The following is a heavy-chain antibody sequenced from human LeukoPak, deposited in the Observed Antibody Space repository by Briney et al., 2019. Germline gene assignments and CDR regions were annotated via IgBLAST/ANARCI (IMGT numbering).Heavy chain of an antibody. Sequence: SETLSLTCTVSGASISSYYWSWIRQPAGKGLEWIGRIHTSGYTKYNPSLKGRVTMSADTSKNQFSLKLSSVTAADTAVYYCARGIAAGWDDAFDIWGQGTMVTVSS. CDR3: ARGIAAGWDDAFDI. CDR2: IHTSGYT. V-gene: IGHV4-4*07. CDR1: GASISSYY. D-gene: IGHD6-13*01. J-gene: IGHJ3*02.